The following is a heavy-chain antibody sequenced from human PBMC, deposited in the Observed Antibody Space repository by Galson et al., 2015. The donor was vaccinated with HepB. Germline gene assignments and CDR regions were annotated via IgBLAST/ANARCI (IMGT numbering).Heavy chain of an antibody. CDR2: ISYDGRNK. J-gene: IGHJ6*02. Sequence: SLRLSCAASKFTFSAYGIHWVRQAPGKGLEWVAVISYDGRNKYYADSVKGRFTASRDNSKNTLFLQMNSLRAEDTAVYYCAKDLTAMVRDPYCYYGMDVWGQGTTVTVSS. V-gene: IGHV3-30*18. CDR1: KFTFSAYG. CDR3: AKDLTAMVRDPYCYYGMDV. D-gene: IGHD5-18*01.